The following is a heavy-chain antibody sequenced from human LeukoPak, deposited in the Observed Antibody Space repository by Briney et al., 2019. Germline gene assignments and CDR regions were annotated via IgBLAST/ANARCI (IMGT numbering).Heavy chain of an antibody. J-gene: IGHJ4*02. Sequence: SQTLSLTCAVSGDSISRSTYYWAWIRQPPGKGLEWIGSVYYGRSPYFNPSLESRATISVDTSKNHFSLKMSSVTAADTAVYYCARSSGTGTFSYWGQGTLVTVSS. CDR3: ARSSGTGTFSY. CDR2: VYYGRSP. D-gene: IGHD6-25*01. CDR1: GDSISRSTYY. V-gene: IGHV4-39*02.